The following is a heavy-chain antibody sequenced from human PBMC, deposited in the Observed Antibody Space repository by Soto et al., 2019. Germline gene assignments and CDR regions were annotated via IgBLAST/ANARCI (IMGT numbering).Heavy chain of an antibody. CDR2: IWYDGSNK. CDR3: ARENGYSGSYRAFGY. CDR1: GFTFSSYG. Sequence: GGSLRLSCAASGFTFSSYGMHWVRQAPGKGLEWVAVIWYDGSNKYYADSVKGRFTISRDNSKNTLYLQMNSLRAEDTAVYYCARENGYSGSYRAFGYWGQGTLVTVSS. J-gene: IGHJ4*02. D-gene: IGHD1-26*01. V-gene: IGHV3-33*01.